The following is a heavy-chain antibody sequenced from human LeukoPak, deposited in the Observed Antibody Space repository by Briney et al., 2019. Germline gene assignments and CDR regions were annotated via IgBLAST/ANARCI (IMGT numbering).Heavy chain of an antibody. Sequence: SETLSLTCTVSGGSISSYSWSWIRQPAGKGLEWIGRVYTNGNANYNPSLKSRVTMSVDTSKNQFSLKLSSVTAADTAVYYCARGPRYCSSTSCEGNGMDVWGQGTTVTVSS. V-gene: IGHV4-4*07. CDR1: GGSISSYS. J-gene: IGHJ6*02. D-gene: IGHD2-2*01. CDR3: ARGPRYCSSTSCEGNGMDV. CDR2: VYTNGNA.